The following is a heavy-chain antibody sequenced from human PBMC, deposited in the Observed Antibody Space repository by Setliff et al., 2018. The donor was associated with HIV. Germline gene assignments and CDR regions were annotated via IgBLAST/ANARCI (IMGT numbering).Heavy chain of an antibody. J-gene: IGHJ3*02. V-gene: IGHV4-38-2*01. CDR3: ARNYYDSSGYYFEAFDI. CDR1: SYSISSGYY. D-gene: IGHD3-22*01. Sequence: SETLSLTCAVSSYSISSGYYWGWIRQPPGKGLEWIGSIYHSGSTYYNPSLMSRVTISVDTSKNQFSLKLSSVTAADTAVYYCARNYYDSSGYYFEAFDIWGQGTMVTVSS. CDR2: IYHSGST.